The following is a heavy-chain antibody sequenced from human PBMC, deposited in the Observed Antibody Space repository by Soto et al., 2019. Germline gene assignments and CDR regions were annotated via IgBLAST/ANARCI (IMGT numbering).Heavy chain of an antibody. V-gene: IGHV3-48*01. CDR1: GFILSDCA. CDR2: ISSSSSVI. Sequence: EVQLVESGGGLVQPGGSLRLSCATSGFILSDCAMNWVRQAPGKGLEWVSYISSSSSVIDYADSVKGRFTVSRDNARNSLYLQMNRLRAEDTAVYYCARELCWGSNWYYYMDVWGTGTTVTVSS. D-gene: IGHD3-10*02. CDR3: ARELCWGSNWYYYMDV. J-gene: IGHJ6*03.